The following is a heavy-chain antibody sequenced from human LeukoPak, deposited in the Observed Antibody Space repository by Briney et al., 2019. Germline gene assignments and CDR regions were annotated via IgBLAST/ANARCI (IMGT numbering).Heavy chain of an antibody. CDR3: ARDGGEVGAVDY. Sequence: SETLSLTCTVSGGPISSYYWNWIRQPPGKGLEWIGFNSGSTNYNPSLKSRVTISVDTSKNQSSLKLSSVTAADTAVYYCARDGGEVGAVDYWGQGTLVIVSS. CDR1: GGPISSYY. CDR2: NSGST. D-gene: IGHD1-26*01. J-gene: IGHJ4*02. V-gene: IGHV4-59*01.